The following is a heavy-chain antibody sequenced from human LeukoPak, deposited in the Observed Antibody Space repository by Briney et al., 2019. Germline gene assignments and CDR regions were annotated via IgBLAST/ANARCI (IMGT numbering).Heavy chain of an antibody. V-gene: IGHV3-53*01. Sequence: GGSLRLSCAASGFTFSSNYMSWVRQAPGKGLEWVSVIYSGGSTYYADSVKGRFTISRDNSKNTLYLQMNSLRAEDTAVYYCARVLVRDYYFDYWGQGTLVTVSS. D-gene: IGHD6-6*01. J-gene: IGHJ4*02. CDR3: ARVLVRDYYFDY. CDR2: IYSGGST. CDR1: GFTFSSNY.